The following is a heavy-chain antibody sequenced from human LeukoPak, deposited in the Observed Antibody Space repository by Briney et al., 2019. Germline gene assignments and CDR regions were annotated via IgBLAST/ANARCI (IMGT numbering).Heavy chain of an antibody. CDR1: GGSISSYY. CDR3: AREGGDYDILTGPVGGRFDY. D-gene: IGHD3-9*01. CDR2: IYTSGST. V-gene: IGHV4-4*07. J-gene: IGHJ4*02. Sequence: SETLSLTCTVSGGSISSYYWSWIRQPAGKGLEWIGRIYTSGSTNYNPSLKSRVTISVDTSKNQFSLKLSSVTAADTAVYYCAREGGDYDILTGPVGGRFDYWGQGTLVTVSS.